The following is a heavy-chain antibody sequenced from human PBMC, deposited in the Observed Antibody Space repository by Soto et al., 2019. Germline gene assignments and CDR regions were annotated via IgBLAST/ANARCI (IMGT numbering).Heavy chain of an antibody. CDR1: GDSITAYY. CDR2: IYHAGNT. J-gene: IGHJ4*02. CDR3: ARLNYYFHH. V-gene: IGHV4-59*08. Sequence: QVQLQESGPGLVKDSETLSLTCSVSGDSITAYYWSWIRQSPGKGLECIGYIYHAGNTNYNPSLRGRVTMSVDTARNRFSLKLTSVTAADTAIYYCARLNYYFHHWGQGALVTVSS. D-gene: IGHD1-20*01.